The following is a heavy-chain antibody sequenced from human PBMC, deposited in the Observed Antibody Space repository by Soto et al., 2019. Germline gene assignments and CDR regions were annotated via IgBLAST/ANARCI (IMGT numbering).Heavy chain of an antibody. Sequence: PGGSLILSCAASGFTLSGSAIHWVRQASGKGLEWVARIRSRANNYATAYVDSVKGRFTISRDNSKNTLYLQMNSLRAEDTAVYYCVREPEDIISRIDFWGQGTLVTVSS. CDR3: VREPEDIISRIDF. CDR2: IRSRANNYAT. CDR1: GFTLSGSA. D-gene: IGHD2-15*01. J-gene: IGHJ4*02. V-gene: IGHV3-73*01.